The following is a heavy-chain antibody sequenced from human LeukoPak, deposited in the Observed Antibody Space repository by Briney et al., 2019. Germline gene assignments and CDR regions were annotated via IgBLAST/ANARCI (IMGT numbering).Heavy chain of an antibody. Sequence: SETLSLTCTVSGGSISSSSYYWGWIRQPPGKGLEWIGEINHSGSTNYNPSLKSRVTISVDTSKNQFSLKLSSVTAADTAMYYCARGWTSSYYDFWSGYFDWGQGTLVTVSS. D-gene: IGHD3-3*01. V-gene: IGHV4-39*07. CDR2: INHSGST. CDR1: GGSISSSSYY. CDR3: ARGWTSSYYDFWSGYFD. J-gene: IGHJ4*02.